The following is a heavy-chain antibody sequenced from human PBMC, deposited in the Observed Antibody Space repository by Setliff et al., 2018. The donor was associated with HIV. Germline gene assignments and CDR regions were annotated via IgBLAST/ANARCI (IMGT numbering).Heavy chain of an antibody. CDR1: GDSVSNYSAA. CDR2: TFHRSKWYS. D-gene: IGHD6-13*01. J-gene: IGHJ4*02. V-gene: IGHV6-1*01. CDR3: ARSITTAGTVFDY. Sequence: SQTLSLTCAISGDSVSNYSAAWNWIRQSPSRGLEWLGRTFHRSKWYSDYAESVRSRITINPDTSKNQLSLQLHSVTPEDTAVYYCARSITTAGTVFDYWGRGILVTVSS.